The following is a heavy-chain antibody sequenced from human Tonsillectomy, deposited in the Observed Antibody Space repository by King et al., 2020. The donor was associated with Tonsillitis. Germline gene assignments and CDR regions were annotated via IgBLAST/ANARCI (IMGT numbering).Heavy chain of an antibody. Sequence: VQLVESGGGLVKPGGSLRLSCGASGFTFISYSMNWVRQAPGKGLEWVSSISSSSSYIYYADSVKGRFTISRDNAKNSLNLHMNSLRAEDTAVYYCARDQDYGGSQNAFVIWGQGTMVTVSS. CDR2: ISSSSSYI. V-gene: IGHV3-21*01. D-gene: IGHD4-23*01. CDR3: ARDQDYGGSQNAFVI. CDR1: GFTFISYS. J-gene: IGHJ3*02.